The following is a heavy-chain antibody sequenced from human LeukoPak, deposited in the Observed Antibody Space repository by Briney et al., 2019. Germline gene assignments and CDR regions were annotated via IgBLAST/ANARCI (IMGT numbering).Heavy chain of an antibody. CDR2: VYNSGST. Sequence: PSETLSLTCTVSGDSISRSSFYWAWLRQPPGKGLEWIGSVYNSGSTYYNPSLKSRVTISEDTSKNHFSLKLTSVTAADTAVYYCASLTDARWFDPWGQGALVTVSS. CDR3: ASLTDARWFDP. J-gene: IGHJ5*02. CDR1: GDSISRSSFY. V-gene: IGHV4-39*02.